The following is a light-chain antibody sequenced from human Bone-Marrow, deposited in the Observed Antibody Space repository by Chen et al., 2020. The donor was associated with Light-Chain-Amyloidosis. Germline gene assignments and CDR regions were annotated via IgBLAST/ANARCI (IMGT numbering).Light chain of an antibody. J-gene: IGKJ5*01. V-gene: IGKV4-1*01. CDR3: QQYYSTPIT. CDR1: QSVLYSSNNNNY. Sequence: DIVMTQSPDSLAVSLGERATINCKSSQSVLYSSNNNNYLAWYQHKPGQSPKLLIYWASTRQFGVPDRFSGSGSGTDFTLTISSLQAEDVAVYYCQQYYSTPITFGQGTRLEIK. CDR2: WAS.